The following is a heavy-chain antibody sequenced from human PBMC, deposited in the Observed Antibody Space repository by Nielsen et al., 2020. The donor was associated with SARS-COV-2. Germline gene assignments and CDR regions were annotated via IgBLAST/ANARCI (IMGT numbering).Heavy chain of an antibody. CDR2: IYYSGST. Sequence: GSLRLSCTVSGGSISSYYWSWIRQPPGKGLEWIGYIYYSGSTNYNPSLKSRVTISVDTSKNQFSLKLSSVTAADTAVYYCARGAQWLVPLDPWGQGTLVTVSS. CDR3: ARGAQWLVPLDP. D-gene: IGHD6-19*01. J-gene: IGHJ5*02. V-gene: IGHV4-59*01. CDR1: GGSISSYY.